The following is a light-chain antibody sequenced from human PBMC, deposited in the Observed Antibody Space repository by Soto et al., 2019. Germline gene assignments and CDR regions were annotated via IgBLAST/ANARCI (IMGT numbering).Light chain of an antibody. Sequence: DVVMTQSPLSLPVTLGQPASISCRSSQSLAYSDGNTYLNWFQQRPGQSPRRLIYKVSNRDSGVPDRFSGSGSGTDFTLKISRVEAEDVGVYYCMRGTHWRPYTFGQGTKLEIK. CDR3: MRGTHWRPYT. V-gene: IGKV2-30*01. J-gene: IGKJ2*01. CDR1: QSLAYSDGNTY. CDR2: KVS.